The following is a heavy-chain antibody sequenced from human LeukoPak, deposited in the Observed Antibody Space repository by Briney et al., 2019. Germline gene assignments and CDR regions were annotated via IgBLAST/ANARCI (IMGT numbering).Heavy chain of an antibody. V-gene: IGHV3-74*01. D-gene: IGHD6-19*01. CDR1: GFSFSSYW. CDR2: INSDESST. J-gene: IGHJ4*02. Sequence: GGSLRLSCVASGFSFSSYWMHRVRQAPGKGLVWVSRINSDESSTTYADSVKGRFAISRDNAKNTLYLQMNSLRAEDTAVYYCAGGRYSSVWYWGQGTLVTVSS. CDR3: AGGRYSSVWY.